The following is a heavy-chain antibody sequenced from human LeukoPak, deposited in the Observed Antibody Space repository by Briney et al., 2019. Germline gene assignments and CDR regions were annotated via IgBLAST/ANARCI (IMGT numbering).Heavy chain of an antibody. V-gene: IGHV3-48*01. CDR2: ISSSSSTI. J-gene: IGHJ5*02. CDR3: AREYYDFWSGYSDNWFDP. CDR1: GFTFSSHS. D-gene: IGHD3-3*01. Sequence: GGSLRLSCAASGFTFSSHSMNWVRQAPGKGLEWVSYISSSSSTIYYADSVKGRFTISRDNAKNSLYLQMNSLRAEDTAVYYCAREYYDFWSGYSDNWFDPWGQGTLVTVSS.